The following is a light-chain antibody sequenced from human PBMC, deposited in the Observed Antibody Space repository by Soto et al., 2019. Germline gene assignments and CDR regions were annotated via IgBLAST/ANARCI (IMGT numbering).Light chain of an antibody. CDR1: SSDVGGYNY. V-gene: IGLV2-14*01. CDR3: SSYTSSSTAWV. J-gene: IGLJ3*02. CDR2: EVS. Sequence: QSALTQPASVSGSPGQSITISCTGTSSDVGGYNYVSWYQQHPGKAPKLMIYEVSNRPSGVSHRFSGSKSGNTASLTISGLKAEDEADYYCSSYTSSSTAWVFGGGTKLTVL.